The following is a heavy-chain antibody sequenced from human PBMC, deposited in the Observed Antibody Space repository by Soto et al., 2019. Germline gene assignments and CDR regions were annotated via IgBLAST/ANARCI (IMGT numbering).Heavy chain of an antibody. V-gene: IGHV3-15*01. CDR3: TTPNMTQAN. CDR2: IKIKTDGGTT. Sequence: GGSLRLSCAASGFTFSNAWMSWVRQAPGKGLEWVGRIKIKTDGGTTDYAAPVKGRFTISRDDSKNTLYLQMNSLKTEDTAVYYCTTPNMTQANWGQGTLVTVSA. J-gene: IGHJ4*02. CDR1: GFTFSNAW.